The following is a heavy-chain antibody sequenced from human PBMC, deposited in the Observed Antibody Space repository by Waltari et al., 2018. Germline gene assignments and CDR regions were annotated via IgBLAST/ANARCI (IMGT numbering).Heavy chain of an antibody. D-gene: IGHD3-10*01. CDR1: GSPVSSDS. J-gene: IGHJ4*02. V-gene: IGHV3-53*01. CDR3: ARGHRGSRPL. CDR2: IYSGGSA. Sequence: EVRLVESGGDLVQPGWSLRLSGAASGSPVSSDSMNWLRQAPGKGLEWVSVIYSGGSANYTDSVKGRFIVSRDNSRNTLYLQMNGLRADDTAIYYCARGHRGSRPLWGQGTLVTVSS.